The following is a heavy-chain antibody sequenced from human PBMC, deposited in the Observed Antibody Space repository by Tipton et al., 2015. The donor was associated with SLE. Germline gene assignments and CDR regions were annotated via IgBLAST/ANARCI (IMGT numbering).Heavy chain of an antibody. J-gene: IGHJ6*03. V-gene: IGHV4-39*07. CDR1: GGSITSSSYF. D-gene: IGHD7-27*01. Sequence: GLVKPSETLSLTCTVSGGSITSSSYFWGWIRQSPGKGLEWIGNINTGGGTYRNPSLMSRVTISVDTSKTQFSLIVTSVTAADTAVYYCVRGPWAYYYYMDGWGKGTKVTVSS. CDR2: INTGGGT. CDR3: VRGPWAYYYYMDG.